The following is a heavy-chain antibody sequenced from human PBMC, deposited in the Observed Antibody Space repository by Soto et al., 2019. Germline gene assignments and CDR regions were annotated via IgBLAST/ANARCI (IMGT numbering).Heavy chain of an antibody. CDR3: ARRGALLTDYFTLHS. D-gene: IGHD3-9*01. CDR2: IYWDDDK. V-gene: IGHV2-5*02. J-gene: IGHJ4*02. CDR1: GFSLSTSGVG. Sequence: QITLKESGPTLVKPTQTLTLTCTFSGFSLSTSGVGVGWIRQPPGKALECLAVIYWDDDKRHSPSLKSRLTITKDPSKSQVVLKTTTMDPVDTATYFCARRGALLTDYFTLHSCGQGTLVTVSS.